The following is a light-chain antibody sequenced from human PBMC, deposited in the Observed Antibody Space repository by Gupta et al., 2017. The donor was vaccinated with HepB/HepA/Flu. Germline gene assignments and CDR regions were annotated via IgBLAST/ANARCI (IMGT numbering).Light chain of an antibody. Sequence: QPALTQPASVSGSPGPSITISCTGTSSDVGRYNLVSWYPQHPGKAPKLMIYEVSKRPSGVSNRFSGTKSGNTASLTISGLQAEDEADYYCCSYAGSSTFWVFGGGTKLTVL. CDR1: SSDVGRYNL. V-gene: IGLV2-23*02. J-gene: IGLJ3*02. CDR2: EVS. CDR3: CSYAGSSTFWV.